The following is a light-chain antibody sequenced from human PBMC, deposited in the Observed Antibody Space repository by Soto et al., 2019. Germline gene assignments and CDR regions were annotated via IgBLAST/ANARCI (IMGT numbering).Light chain of an antibody. CDR3: SSYTSSSTLV. Sequence: QSAMTQPASVSGSPGPSSTISCNGTSSDVGGYKYVSWYHQHPGKAPKLMIYEVSTRPSGVSNRYSGSKSGSTASLIISWLQAEDEADYYCSSYTSSSTLVFGGGTKLTVL. V-gene: IGLV2-14*01. CDR1: SSDVGGYKY. J-gene: IGLJ2*01. CDR2: EVS.